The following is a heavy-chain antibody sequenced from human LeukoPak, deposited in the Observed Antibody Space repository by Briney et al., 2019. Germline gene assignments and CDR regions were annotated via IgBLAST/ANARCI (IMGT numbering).Heavy chain of an antibody. Sequence: GGSLRLSCAASGFTFSNAWMSWFRQAPGKGLEWVGFIRSKAYGGTTEYAASVKGRFTISRDDSKSIAYLQMNSLKTEDTAVYYCTRDAYYYDSSGFEAFDIWGQGTMVTVSS. CDR2: IRSKAYGGTT. CDR1: GFTFSNAW. D-gene: IGHD3-22*01. J-gene: IGHJ3*02. CDR3: TRDAYYYDSSGFEAFDI. V-gene: IGHV3-49*03.